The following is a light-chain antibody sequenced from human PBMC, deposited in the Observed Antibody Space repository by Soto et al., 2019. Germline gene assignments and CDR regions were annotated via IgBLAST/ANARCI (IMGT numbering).Light chain of an antibody. CDR2: SNS. J-gene: IGLJ2*01. Sequence: QSVLTQPPSASGTPGQRVTIFCSGSSSNIETNTVNWYQQLPGTAPKILIYSNSQRPSGVPDRFSGSKSGTSASLAITGLQADDEADYYCQSYDRSLSSPIFGGGTKLTVL. CDR1: SSNIETNT. CDR3: QSYDRSLSSPI. V-gene: IGLV1-44*01.